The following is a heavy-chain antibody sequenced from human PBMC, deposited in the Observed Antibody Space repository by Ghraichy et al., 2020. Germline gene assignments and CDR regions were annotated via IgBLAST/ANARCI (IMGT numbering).Heavy chain of an antibody. V-gene: IGHV5-51*01. CDR2: IYPGDSDT. CDR3: ARHGSPAARGDY. Sequence: GESLNISCNGSGYSFTDYWIAWVRQMPGKGLEWMGIIYPGDSDTRYSPSFQGQVTISADKSISTAYLQWSSLKASDTAIYYCARHGSPAARGDYWGQGTLVTVSS. D-gene: IGHD2-2*01. J-gene: IGHJ4*02. CDR1: GYSFTDYW.